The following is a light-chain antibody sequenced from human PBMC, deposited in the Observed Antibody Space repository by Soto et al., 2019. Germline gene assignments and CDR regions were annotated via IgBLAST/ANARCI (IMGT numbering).Light chain of an antibody. CDR2: AAS. CDR1: QSVSHY. V-gene: IGKV1-39*01. J-gene: IGKJ1*01. Sequence: DIQMTQSPSSLSASVGDRVTITCRASQSVSHYLTWYQQQAGKVPKLLTYAASSLQSGVPSRFSGSGSGTDFTLTISSLQPEDFATYYCQQSFSTPWTFGQGTKVDIK. CDR3: QQSFSTPWT.